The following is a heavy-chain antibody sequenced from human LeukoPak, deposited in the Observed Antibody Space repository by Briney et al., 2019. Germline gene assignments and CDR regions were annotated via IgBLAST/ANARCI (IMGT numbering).Heavy chain of an antibody. CDR1: GGTFSSYA. CDR3: ARDEIELRYFDWARNLPVSFDY. D-gene: IGHD3-9*01. Sequence: GSSVKVSCKASGGTFSSYAISWVRQAPGQGLEWMGRIIPILGIANYAQKFQGRVTITADKSTSTAYMELSSLRSEDTAVYYCARDEIELRYFDWARNLPVSFDYWGQGTLVTVSS. J-gene: IGHJ4*02. V-gene: IGHV1-69*04. CDR2: IIPILGIA.